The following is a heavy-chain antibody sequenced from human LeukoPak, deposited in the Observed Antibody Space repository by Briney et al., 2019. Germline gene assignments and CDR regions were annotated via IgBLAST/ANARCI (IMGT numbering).Heavy chain of an antibody. J-gene: IGHJ4*02. D-gene: IGHD2-15*01. CDR2: IYYSGST. V-gene: IGHV4-31*03. Sequence: SETLSLTCTVSGGSISSGGYYWSWIRQHPGTGLEWIGYIYYSGSTYYNPSLKSRVTISVDTSKNQFSLKLSSVTAADTAVYYCARDSRGGGGNYWGQGTLVTVSS. CDR3: ARDSRGGGGNY. CDR1: GGSISSGGYY.